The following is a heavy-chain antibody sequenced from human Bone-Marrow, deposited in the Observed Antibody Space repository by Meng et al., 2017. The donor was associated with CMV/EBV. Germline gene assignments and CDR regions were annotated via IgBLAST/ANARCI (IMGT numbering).Heavy chain of an antibody. CDR1: GGSISSYY. V-gene: IGHV4-59*12. CDR2: IYYSGST. CDR3: AREAPYFDFWSGYSRDAFDI. J-gene: IGHJ3*02. D-gene: IGHD3-3*01. Sequence: SETLSLTCTVPGGSISSYYWSWIRQPPGKGLEWIGYIYYSGSTNYNPSLKSQVTISVDTSKSQFSLKLSSVTAADTAVYYCAREAPYFDFWSGYSRDAFDIWGQGKMVTVSS.